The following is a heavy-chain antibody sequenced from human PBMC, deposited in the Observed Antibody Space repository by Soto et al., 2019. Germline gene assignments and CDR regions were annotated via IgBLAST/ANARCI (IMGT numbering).Heavy chain of an antibody. D-gene: IGHD6-6*01. V-gene: IGHV4-61*01. J-gene: IGHJ6*02. CDR1: GGSVSSGSYY. Sequence: QVQLQESGPGLVKPSETLSLTCTVSGGSVSSGSYYWSWILQPPGKGLEWIGYIYYSGSTNYNPSLKSRVTISVDTSKNQFSLKLSSVTAADTAVYYCARDRTRHSYYGMDVWGQGTTVTVSS. CDR2: IYYSGST. CDR3: ARDRTRHSYYGMDV.